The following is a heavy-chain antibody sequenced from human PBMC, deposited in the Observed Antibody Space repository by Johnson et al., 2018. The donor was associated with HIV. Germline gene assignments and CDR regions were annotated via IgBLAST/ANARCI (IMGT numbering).Heavy chain of an antibody. D-gene: IGHD2-21*01. CDR3: VRARGYSLAFDI. Sequence: VQLVESGGGLVQPGGSLRLSCAASGFTFSNYDMHWVRQGSGKGLEWVSGIGTAGDTHYPGSVKGRFTISRENAKNSLYLQMNSLGAGDTAVYYCVRARGYSLAFDIGGQGTMVTVSS. CDR2: IGTAGDT. V-gene: IGHV3-13*01. CDR1: GFTFSNYD. J-gene: IGHJ3*02.